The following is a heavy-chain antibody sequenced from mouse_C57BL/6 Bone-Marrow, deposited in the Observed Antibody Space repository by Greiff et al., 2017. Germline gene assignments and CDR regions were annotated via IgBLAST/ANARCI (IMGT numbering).Heavy chain of an antibody. J-gene: IGHJ4*01. V-gene: IGHV3-6*01. D-gene: IGHD1-1*01. CDR1: GYSITSGYY. CDR2: ISYDGSN. Sequence: EVKLMESGPGLVKPSQSLSLTCSVTGYSITSGYYWNWIRQFPGNKLEWMGYISYDGSNNYNPSLKNRISITRDTSKNQFFLKLNSVTTEDTATYYCARFITTMGDYWGQGTSVTVSS. CDR3: ARFITTMGDY.